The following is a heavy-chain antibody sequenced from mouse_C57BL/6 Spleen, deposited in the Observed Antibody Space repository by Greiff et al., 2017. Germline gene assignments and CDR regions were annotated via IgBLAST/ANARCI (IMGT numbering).Heavy chain of an antibody. V-gene: IGHV7-1*01. CDR1: GFTFSDFY. Sequence: EVMLVESGGGLVQSGRSLRLSCATSGFTFSDFYMEWVRQAPGKGLEWIAASRNKANDYTTEYSASVKGRFIVSRDTSKSIIYLQMNALRAEDTAIYYCARDTFDDGYYEGYAMDYWGQGTSVTVSS. D-gene: IGHD2-3*01. CDR3: ARDTFDDGYYEGYAMDY. J-gene: IGHJ4*01. CDR2: SRNKANDYTT.